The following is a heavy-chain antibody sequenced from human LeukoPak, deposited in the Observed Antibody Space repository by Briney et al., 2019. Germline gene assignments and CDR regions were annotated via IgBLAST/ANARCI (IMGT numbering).Heavy chain of an antibody. CDR1: GYSISSGYY. V-gene: IGHV4-38-2*01. Sequence: PSETLSLTCAVSGYSISSGYYWGWNRQPPGKGLEWIGSIYHSGSTYYNPSLKSRVTISVDTSKNQFSLKLSSVTAADTAVYYCARRDGWFDPWGQGTLVTVSS. CDR3: ARRDGWFDP. CDR2: IYHSGST. J-gene: IGHJ5*02. D-gene: IGHD5-24*01.